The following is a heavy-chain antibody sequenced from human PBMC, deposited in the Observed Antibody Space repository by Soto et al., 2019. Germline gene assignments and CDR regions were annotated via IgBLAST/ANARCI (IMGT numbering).Heavy chain of an antibody. CDR2: INPGPTSA. CDR3: AGASSLVSSVVAAY. D-gene: IGHD2-21*01. J-gene: IGHJ4*02. Sequence: ASVKVSCKASNDSLSSHFIHWVRQAPGEGLEWMGIINPGPTSASYSKEFQGTLTLTSDMASRTVYMQLSNLRSDDTAVYYCAGASSLVSSVVAAYWGQGTLVTVAS. CDR1: NDSLSSHF. V-gene: IGHV1-46*01.